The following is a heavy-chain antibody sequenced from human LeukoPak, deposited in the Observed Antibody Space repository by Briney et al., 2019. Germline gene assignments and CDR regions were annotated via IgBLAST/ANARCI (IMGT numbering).Heavy chain of an antibody. CDR3: TRGQLGYDY. Sequence: GGSLRLSCTASGYTFGEYAMTWARQAPGKGLEWVGFIRTKASGGTSEYATSVKGRFTISRDDSKSIAYLQMNSLKTEDTAVYYCTRGQLGYDYWGQGTLVTVSS. V-gene: IGHV3-49*04. CDR2: IRTKASGGTS. CDR1: GYTFGEYA. J-gene: IGHJ4*02. D-gene: IGHD5-18*01.